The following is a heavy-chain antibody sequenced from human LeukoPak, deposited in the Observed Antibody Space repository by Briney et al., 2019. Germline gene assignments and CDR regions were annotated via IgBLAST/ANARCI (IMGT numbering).Heavy chain of an antibody. CDR2: IYHSGST. CDR1: GGSISSGGYY. CDR3: ARVDIVATSFDY. Sequence: SETLSLTCTVSGGSISSGGYYWSWIRQPPGEGLEWIGYIYHSGSTYYNPSLKSRVTISIDRSKNQFSLKLSSVTAADTAVYYCARVDIVATSFDYWGQGTLVTVSS. D-gene: IGHD5-12*01. V-gene: IGHV4-30-2*01. J-gene: IGHJ4*02.